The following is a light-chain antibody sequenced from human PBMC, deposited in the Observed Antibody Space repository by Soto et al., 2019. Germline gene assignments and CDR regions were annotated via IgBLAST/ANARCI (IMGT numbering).Light chain of an antibody. Sequence: QSALTQPASVSGSTGQSITISCTGTSSDVGGYNYVSWYQHHPGKAPRLMIYEDSNRPSGVSDRFSGSKSGNTASLTISGLLAEDEADYYCSSYTSISTYVFGTGTKLTVL. CDR2: EDS. CDR3: SSYTSISTYV. V-gene: IGLV2-14*01. J-gene: IGLJ1*01. CDR1: SSDVGGYNY.